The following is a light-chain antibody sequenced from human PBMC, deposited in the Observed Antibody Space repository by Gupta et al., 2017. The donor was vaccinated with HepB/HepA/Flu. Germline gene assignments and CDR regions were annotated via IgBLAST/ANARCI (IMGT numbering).Light chain of an antibody. Sequence: EIVLTQSPGTLSLSPGERATLSCRASQSISSSYLAWYQQKPGQAPRLLIYGASSRATGIPDRFSGSGYGTDFTLTIRRREPEDFAVYYCHQYGSSSPDTFGQGTKLEI. CDR3: HQYGSSSPDT. J-gene: IGKJ2*01. V-gene: IGKV3-20*01. CDR1: QSISSSY. CDR2: GAS.